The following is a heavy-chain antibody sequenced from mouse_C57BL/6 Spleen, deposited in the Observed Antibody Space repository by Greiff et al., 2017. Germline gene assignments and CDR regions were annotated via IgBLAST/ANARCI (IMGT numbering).Heavy chain of an antibody. D-gene: IGHD1-1*01. CDR3: ARSRAVVVPFDY. Sequence: EVQLQQSGPELVKPGASVKISCKASGYTFTDYYMNWVKQSHGKSLEWIGDINPNNGGTSYNQKFKGKATLTVDKSSSTAYMELRSLTADDSAVYYCARSRAVVVPFDYWGQGTTLTVSS. J-gene: IGHJ2*01. V-gene: IGHV1-26*01. CDR2: INPNNGGT. CDR1: GYTFTDYY.